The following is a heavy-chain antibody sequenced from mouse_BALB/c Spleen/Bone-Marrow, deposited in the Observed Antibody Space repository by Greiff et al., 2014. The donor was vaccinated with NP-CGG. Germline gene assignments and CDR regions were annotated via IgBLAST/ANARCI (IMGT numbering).Heavy chain of an antibody. D-gene: IGHD1-3*01. Sequence: EVQLVESGGDLVKPGGSLKLSCAASGFTFSSYGMSWGRQTPDKRLEWVATISSGGSNTYYPDSVKGRFTISRDNAKNTLYLQMSSLKSEDTAMYYCARHQWYYAMDYWGQGTSVTVSS. V-gene: IGHV5-6*01. CDR2: ISSGGSNT. CDR3: ARHQWYYAMDY. CDR1: GFTFSSYG. J-gene: IGHJ4*01.